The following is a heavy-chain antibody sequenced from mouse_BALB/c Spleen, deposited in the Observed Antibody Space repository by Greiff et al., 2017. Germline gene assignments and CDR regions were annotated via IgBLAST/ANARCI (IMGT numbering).Heavy chain of an antibody. CDR3: ARRDDYAEAMDY. D-gene: IGHD2-4*01. CDR2: ISSGSSTI. J-gene: IGHJ4*01. Sequence: EVMLVESGGGLVQPGGSRKLSCAASGFTFSSFGMHWVRQAPAKGLEWVAYISSGSSTIYYSDTVTGRFTISRDNLKNTLFLQMSRLRSEDTAMYYCARRDDYAEAMDYWGQGTSVTVSS. V-gene: IGHV5-17*02. CDR1: GFTFSSFG.